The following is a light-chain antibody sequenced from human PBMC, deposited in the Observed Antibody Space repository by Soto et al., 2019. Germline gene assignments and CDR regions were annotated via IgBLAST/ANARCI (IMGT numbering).Light chain of an antibody. CDR2: GAV. Sequence: DIQMTQSPSSLSASVGDRVTITCRASRSISTYLNWYHQTQGKAPKLXVYGAVTLQSGVPSRFSCSGAGTDCTRTISSLQPEDYATDYCQQSFSTPLTFGQGTRLEIK. V-gene: IGKV1-39*01. J-gene: IGKJ5*01. CDR1: RSISTY. CDR3: QQSFSTPLT.